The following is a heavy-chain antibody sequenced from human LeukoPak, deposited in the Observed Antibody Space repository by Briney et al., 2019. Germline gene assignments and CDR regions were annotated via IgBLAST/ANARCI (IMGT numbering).Heavy chain of an antibody. V-gene: IGHV4-30-4*01. CDR1: GGSISRGDYY. Sequence: PSQTLSLTCTVSGGSISRGDYYWSWIRQPPGKGLEWIGYIYYSGSTYYNPSLKSRVTISVDTSKNQFSLKLSSVTAADTAVYYCAREGWNYGDYYYYGMDVWGQGTTVTVSS. D-gene: IGHD1-7*01. J-gene: IGHJ6*02. CDR2: IYYSGST. CDR3: AREGWNYGDYYYYGMDV.